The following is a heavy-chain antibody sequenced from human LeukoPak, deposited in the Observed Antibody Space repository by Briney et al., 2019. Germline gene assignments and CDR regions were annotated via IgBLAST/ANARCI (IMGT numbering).Heavy chain of an antibody. Sequence: SGPTLVNPTQTLTLTCTFSGFSLSTTGVGVNWIRQSPGKALEWLALIYWNDDKRYSPSLRSRLTITSDTSKNQVVLTMTNMDPVDTATYYCAHRGGAVAGHYYFDYWGQGTLVTVSS. CDR2: IYWNDDK. V-gene: IGHV2-5*01. CDR3: AHRGGAVAGHYYFDY. CDR1: GFSLSTTGVG. D-gene: IGHD6-19*01. J-gene: IGHJ4*02.